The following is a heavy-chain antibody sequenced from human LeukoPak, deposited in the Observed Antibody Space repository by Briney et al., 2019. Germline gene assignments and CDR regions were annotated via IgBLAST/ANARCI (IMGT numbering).Heavy chain of an antibody. CDR3: ARSYSSGRHFDY. J-gene: IGHJ4*02. V-gene: IGHV1-8*02. CDR2: MNPNSGNT. CDR1: GGTFSSYA. D-gene: IGHD6-19*01. Sequence: WASVKVSCKASGGTFSSYAINWVRQATGQGLEWMGWMNPNSGNTGYAQKFQGRVTMTRNTSISTAYMELSSLRSEDTAVYYCARSYSSGRHFDYWGQGTLVTVSS.